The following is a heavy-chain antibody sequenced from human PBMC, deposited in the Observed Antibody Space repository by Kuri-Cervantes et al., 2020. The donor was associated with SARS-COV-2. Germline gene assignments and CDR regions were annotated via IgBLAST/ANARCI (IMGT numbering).Heavy chain of an antibody. J-gene: IGHJ4*02. Sequence: SETLSLTCAVYGGPFSGYYWSWIRQPPGKGLEWIGEINHSGSTNYNPSLKSRVTISVDTSKNQFSLKLRSVTAADTAVYYCAREDGDYSSHFDYWGQGTLVTVSS. CDR2: INHSGST. CDR3: AREDGDYSSHFDY. D-gene: IGHD4-17*01. CDR1: GGPFSGYY. V-gene: IGHV4-34*01.